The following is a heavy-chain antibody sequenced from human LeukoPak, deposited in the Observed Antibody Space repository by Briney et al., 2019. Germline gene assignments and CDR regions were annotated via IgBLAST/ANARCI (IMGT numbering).Heavy chain of an antibody. D-gene: IGHD6-13*01. CDR2: IGTAGDT. CDR1: GFTFSSYD. J-gene: IGHJ3*02. Sequence: GGSLRLSCAASGFTFSSYDMHWVRQATGKGLEWVSAIGTAGDTYYPGSVKGRFTISRENAKNSLYLQMSSLRAGDTAVYYCASSAAGHNAFDIWGQGTMVTVSS. CDR3: ASSAAGHNAFDI. V-gene: IGHV3-13*01.